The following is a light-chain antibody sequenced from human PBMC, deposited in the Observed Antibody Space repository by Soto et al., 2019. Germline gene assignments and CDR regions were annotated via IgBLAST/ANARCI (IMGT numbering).Light chain of an antibody. CDR1: SSNIGSHT. CDR3: CSYAGTYSFGV. CDR2: GDD. J-gene: IGLJ2*01. V-gene: IGLV1-44*01. Sequence: QSVLTQPPSTSGTPGQTVAISCSGTSSNIGSHTVNWYQQLPGTAPKLLIYGDDQRPSGVPDRFSGSKSGNTASLTISGLQAEDEAEYYCCSYAGTYSFGVFGGGTKVTVL.